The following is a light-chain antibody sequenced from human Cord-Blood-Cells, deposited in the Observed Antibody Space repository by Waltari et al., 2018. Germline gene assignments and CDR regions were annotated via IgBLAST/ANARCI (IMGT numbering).Light chain of an antibody. CDR2: KAS. CDR1: QSISSW. CDR3: QQYNSYWT. Sequence: DIQMTQSPSTLSASVGDRVTITCWASQSISSWLAWYQQKPGKAPKLLIYKASSLESGVPSRCSGSGSGTEFTLTISSLQPDDFATYYCQQYNSYWTFGQGTKVEIK. V-gene: IGKV1-5*03. J-gene: IGKJ1*01.